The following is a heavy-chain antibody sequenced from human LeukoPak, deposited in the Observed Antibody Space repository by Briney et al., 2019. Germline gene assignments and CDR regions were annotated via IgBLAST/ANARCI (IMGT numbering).Heavy chain of an antibody. V-gene: IGHV4-4*07. CDR3: ARGGSLQFDP. D-gene: IGHD4-11*01. J-gene: IGHJ5*02. Sequence: SETLSLTCTVSGGSISSYYWSWIRQPAGKGLEWIGRIYTSGSTNYNPSLKSRVTISVDTSKKQFSLKLRSVTAADTAVYYCARGGSLQFDPWGQGTLVTVSS. CDR1: GGSISSYY. CDR2: IYTSGST.